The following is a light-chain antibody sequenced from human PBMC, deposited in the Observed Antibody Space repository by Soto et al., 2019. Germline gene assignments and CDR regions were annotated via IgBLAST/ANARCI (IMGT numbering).Light chain of an antibody. CDR2: KAS. CDR1: QSITDW. V-gene: IGKV1-5*03. CDR3: QYWDYYSWT. Sequence: DIEMTQSPSTLSASVGDRVTITCRASQSITDWLAWYQQKPGKAPKFLIYKASNLEGGVPSRFSSSGSGTDFTLTISRVQPDDFATYYCQYWDYYSWTFGQGTKVEIK. J-gene: IGKJ1*01.